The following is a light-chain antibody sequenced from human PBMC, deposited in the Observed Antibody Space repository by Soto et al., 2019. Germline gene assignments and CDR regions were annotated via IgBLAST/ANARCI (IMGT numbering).Light chain of an antibody. J-gene: IGKJ2*01. Sequence: ENVLTQSPGTLSVSPGERATLSCRASQSISNLAWYQQKPGQAPSLVIYDTSSRATGIPDRFSGSGSGTDFTLTISRLEPEDVAGYYCWQYGSWYTFGQGTKLEIK. CDR1: QSISN. V-gene: IGKV3-20*01. CDR3: WQYGSWYT. CDR2: DTS.